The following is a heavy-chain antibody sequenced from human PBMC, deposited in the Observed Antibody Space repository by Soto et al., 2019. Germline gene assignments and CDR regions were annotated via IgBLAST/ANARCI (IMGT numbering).Heavy chain of an antibody. Sequence: EVHLLESGGGLVQPGGSLRLSCAGSGFTFINYAMSWVRQAPGKGLEWVSSISGGGDAAFFPDSVRGRFTISRDNSQNTVTLQMNSLGVDDTAVYYCARKILGSTSRPNYWYFDLWGRGTLVTVSS. CDR1: GFTFINYA. CDR2: ISGGGDAA. V-gene: IGHV3-23*01. J-gene: IGHJ2*01. D-gene: IGHD2-2*01. CDR3: ARKILGSTSRPNYWYFDL.